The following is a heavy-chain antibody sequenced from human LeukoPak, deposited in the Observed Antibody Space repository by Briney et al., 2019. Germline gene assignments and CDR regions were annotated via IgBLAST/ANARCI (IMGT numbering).Heavy chain of an antibody. V-gene: IGHV3-23*01. CDR1: GFTFSSYA. CDR2: ISGSGGST. J-gene: IGHJ4*02. CDR3: AKNDDSSGYPLKNYFDY. D-gene: IGHD3-22*01. Sequence: GGSLRLSCAASGFTFSSYAMSWVRQAPGKGLEWVSAISGSGGSTYYAGSVKGRFTISRDNSKNTLYLQMNSLRAEDTAVYYCAKNDDSSGYPLKNYFDYWGQGTLVTVSS.